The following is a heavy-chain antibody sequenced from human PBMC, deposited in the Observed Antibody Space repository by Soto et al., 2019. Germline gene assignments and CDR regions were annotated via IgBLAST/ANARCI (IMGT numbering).Heavy chain of an antibody. V-gene: IGHV1-8*01. CDR3: ARGWYYGSGSPFDP. Sequence: GASVKVXCKASGYTXTSYDINWVRQATGQGLEWMGWMNPNSGNTGYAQKFQGRVTMTRNTSISTAYMELSSLRSGDTAVYYCARGWYYGSGSPFDPWGQGTLVTVSS. D-gene: IGHD3-10*01. CDR2: MNPNSGNT. CDR1: GYTXTSYD. J-gene: IGHJ5*02.